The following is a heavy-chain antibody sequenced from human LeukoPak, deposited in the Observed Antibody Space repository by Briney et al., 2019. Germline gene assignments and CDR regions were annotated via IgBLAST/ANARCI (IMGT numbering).Heavy chain of an antibody. CDR2: IKQDGSEK. CDR1: GFTLSSYW. Sequence: GGSLRLSCAASGFTLSSYWMSWVRQAPGKGLEWVANIKQDGSEKYYVDSVKGRFTISRDNAKNSLYLQMNSLRAEDTAVYYCARDLTRSGGSCLGSCSVWGQGTLVTVSS. V-gene: IGHV3-7*01. J-gene: IGHJ4*02. D-gene: IGHD2-15*01. CDR3: ARDLTRSGGSCLGSCSV.